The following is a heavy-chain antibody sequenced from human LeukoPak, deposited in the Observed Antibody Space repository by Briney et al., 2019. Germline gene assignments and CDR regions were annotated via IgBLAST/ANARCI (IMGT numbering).Heavy chain of an antibody. CDR1: GFTFDDYG. Sequence: GGSLRLSCAASGFTFDDYGMSWVRQAPGKGLEWVSIIYSGGSTYYADSVKGRFTISRDNSKNTLYLQMNSLRAEDTAVYYCARAPGYCSGGSCYSLLDYWGQGTLVTVSS. J-gene: IGHJ4*02. CDR2: IYSGGST. CDR3: ARAPGYCSGGSCYSLLDY. V-gene: IGHV3-53*01. D-gene: IGHD2-15*01.